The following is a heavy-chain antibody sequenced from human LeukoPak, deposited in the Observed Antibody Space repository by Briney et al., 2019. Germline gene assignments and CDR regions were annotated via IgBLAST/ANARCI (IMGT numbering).Heavy chain of an antibody. D-gene: IGHD4-17*01. V-gene: IGHV3-53*01. CDR3: ASVYYGDRFFDY. Sequence: GGSLRLSCAASGFTVSTNYMSWVRQAPGKGLEWVSIIYSGGSTSYADSVKGRFTISRDISKNTLYLQMNSLRAEDTAVYYCASVYYGDRFFDYCGQGTLVTVSS. CDR1: GFTVSTNY. J-gene: IGHJ4*02. CDR2: IYSGGST.